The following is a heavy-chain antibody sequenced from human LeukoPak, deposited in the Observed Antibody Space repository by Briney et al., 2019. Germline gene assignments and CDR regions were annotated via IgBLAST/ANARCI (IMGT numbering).Heavy chain of an antibody. CDR3: ARAAADGRAEHFDH. CDR2: ISSTSRHI. D-gene: IGHD6-13*01. CDR1: VFTFSRSA. Sequence: GGSLRLSCAATVFTFSRSAINWVRLAPGKGLEWVSYISSTSRHIFYADSVKGRFTVSRDNAQNSLYLQMDSMTAEDTAVYYCARAAADGRAEHFDHWGQGTLVTVSS. V-gene: IGHV3-21*01. J-gene: IGHJ4*02.